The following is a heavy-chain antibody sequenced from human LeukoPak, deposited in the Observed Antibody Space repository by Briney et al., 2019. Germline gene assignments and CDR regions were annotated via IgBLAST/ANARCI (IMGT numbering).Heavy chain of an antibody. Sequence: GGSLRLSCAASGFTVSSNYMSWVRQAPGKELEWVSVIYSGGSTYYADSVKGRFTISRDNSKNTLYLQMNSLRAEDTAVYYCARVRRWLQLHGGAFDIWGQGTMVTVSS. V-gene: IGHV3-66*01. J-gene: IGHJ3*02. CDR2: IYSGGST. D-gene: IGHD5-24*01. CDR1: GFTVSSNY. CDR3: ARVRRWLQLHGGAFDI.